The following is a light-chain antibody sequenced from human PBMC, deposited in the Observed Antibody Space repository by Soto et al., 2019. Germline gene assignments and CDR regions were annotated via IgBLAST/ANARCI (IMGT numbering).Light chain of an antibody. J-gene: IGKJ5*01. V-gene: IGKV3-11*01. Sequence: EVVLTQSPVTLSVSPGERATGSCRASQSFRGLLAWYQQKHGQAPRLLIYDAYNRDTGIPPRFSGSGSGTDFTLTISSLEPEDSEVYYCQQRHMWPITFGQGTRLEIK. CDR1: QSFRGL. CDR3: QQRHMWPIT. CDR2: DAY.